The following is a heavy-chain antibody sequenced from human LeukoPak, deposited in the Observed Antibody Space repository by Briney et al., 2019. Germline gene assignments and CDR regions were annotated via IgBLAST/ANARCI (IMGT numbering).Heavy chain of an antibody. Sequence: SETLSLTCTVSGGSISSSSYYWGWVRQPPGKGLEWIGSIYYSGSTYYNPSLKSRVTISVDTSKNQFSLKLSSVTAADTAVYYCVRENWMGHDPWGQGTLVTVSS. CDR1: GGSISSSSYY. CDR2: IYYSGST. J-gene: IGHJ5*02. V-gene: IGHV4-39*07. CDR3: VRENWMGHDP. D-gene: IGHD3-10*01.